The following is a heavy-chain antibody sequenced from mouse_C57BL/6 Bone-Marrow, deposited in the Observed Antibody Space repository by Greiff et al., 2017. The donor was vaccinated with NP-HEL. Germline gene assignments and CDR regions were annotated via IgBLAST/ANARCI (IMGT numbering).Heavy chain of an antibody. Sequence: QVQLQQSGAELMKPGASVKLSCKAPGYTFTGYWIEWVKQRPGHGLEWIGEILPGSGSTNYNEKFKGKATFTADTSSNTAYMQLSSLTTEDSAIYYCARGLSYYYGSSWFAYWGQGTLVTVSA. J-gene: IGHJ3*01. D-gene: IGHD1-1*01. V-gene: IGHV1-9*01. CDR2: ILPGSGST. CDR1: GYTFTGYW. CDR3: ARGLSYYYGSSWFAY.